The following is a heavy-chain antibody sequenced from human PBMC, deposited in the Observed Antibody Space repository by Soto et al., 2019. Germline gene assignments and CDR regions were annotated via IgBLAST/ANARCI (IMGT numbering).Heavy chain of an antibody. D-gene: IGHD1-26*01. V-gene: IGHV3-23*01. Sequence: GGSLRLSCAASGLIFSDYAMSWVRQARGKGLECVACISGSGGDTFYADSVKGRFTISRDNSKNTLSLHMNSLRVDDTAVYFCAKDRFGIVGPVDYWGQGTLVTVSS. CDR2: ISGSGGDT. CDR1: GLIFSDYA. CDR3: AKDRFGIVGPVDY. J-gene: IGHJ4*02.